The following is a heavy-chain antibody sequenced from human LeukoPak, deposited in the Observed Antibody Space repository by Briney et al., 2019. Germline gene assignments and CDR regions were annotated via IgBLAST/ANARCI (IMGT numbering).Heavy chain of an antibody. J-gene: IGHJ6*03. D-gene: IGHD2-15*01. Sequence: PWASVKVSCKASGGTFSSYAISWVRQAPGQGLEWMGGISPIFGTANYAQKFQGRVTITTDESTSTAYMELSSQRSEDTAVYYCASCSGGSCYSGYYYYYMDVWGKGTTVTVSS. CDR1: GGTFSSYA. CDR2: ISPIFGTA. CDR3: ASCSGGSCYSGYYYYYMDV. V-gene: IGHV1-69*05.